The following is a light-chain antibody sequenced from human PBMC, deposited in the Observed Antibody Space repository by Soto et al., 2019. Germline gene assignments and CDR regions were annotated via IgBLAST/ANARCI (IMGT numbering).Light chain of an antibody. CDR1: SSDVGGYNY. V-gene: IGLV2-14*01. CDR2: DVS. CDR3: SSYTGSSTLLYV. J-gene: IGLJ1*01. Sequence: QSVLAQPASVSGSPGQSITISCTGTSSDVGGYNYVSWYQQHPGKAPKLMIYDVSNRPSGVSNRFSGSKSGNTASLTISGLQAEDEADYYCSSYTGSSTLLYVFGTGTTVTVL.